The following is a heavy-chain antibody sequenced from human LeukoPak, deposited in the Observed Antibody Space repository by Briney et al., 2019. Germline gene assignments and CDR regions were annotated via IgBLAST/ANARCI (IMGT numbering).Heavy chain of an antibody. CDR3: ARGQQLVRSPFDY. CDR1: GFTFSIYW. D-gene: IGHD6-13*01. CDR2: IYSGGST. Sequence: GESLRLSCAASGFTFSIYWMSWVRQAPGKGLEWVSVIYSGGSTYYADSVKGRFTISRDNSKNTLYLQMNSLRAEDTAVYYCARGQQLVRSPFDYWGQGTLVTVSS. J-gene: IGHJ4*02. V-gene: IGHV3-53*01.